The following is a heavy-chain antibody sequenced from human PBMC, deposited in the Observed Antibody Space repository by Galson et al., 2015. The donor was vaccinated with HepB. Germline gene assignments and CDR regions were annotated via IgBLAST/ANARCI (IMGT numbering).Heavy chain of an antibody. Sequence: PALVKPTQTLTLTCTFSGFSLSTSGMRVSWIRQPPGKALEWLARIDWDDDKFYSTSLKTRLTISKDTSKNQVVLTMTNMDPVDTATYYCARTLWVRGVITPYFDYWGQGTLVTVSS. CDR2: IDWDDDK. CDR3: ARTLWVRGVITPYFDY. J-gene: IGHJ4*02. D-gene: IGHD3-10*01. V-gene: IGHV2-70*04. CDR1: GFSLSTSGMR.